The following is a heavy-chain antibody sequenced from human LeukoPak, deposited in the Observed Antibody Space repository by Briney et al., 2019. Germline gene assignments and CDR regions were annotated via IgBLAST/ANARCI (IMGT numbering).Heavy chain of an antibody. V-gene: IGHV4-59*08. CDR2: IYYSGST. CDR1: GGSISSYY. Sequence: SETLSLTCTVSGGSISSYYWSWIRQPPGKGLEWIGYIYYSGSTNYNPSPKGRVTISVDTSKNQFSLKLSSVTAADTAVYYCARLAGMGEEDYWGQGTLVTVSS. J-gene: IGHJ4*02. D-gene: IGHD3-16*01. CDR3: ARLAGMGEEDY.